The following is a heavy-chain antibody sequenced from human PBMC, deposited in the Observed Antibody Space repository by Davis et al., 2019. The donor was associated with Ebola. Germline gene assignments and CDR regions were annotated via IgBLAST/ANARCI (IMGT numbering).Heavy chain of an antibody. CDR2: ISWNSGSI. D-gene: IGHD1-26*01. CDR1: GFTFDDYA. V-gene: IGHV3-9*01. J-gene: IGHJ6*02. CDR3: ARDRVYSGSYYPFYYYYGMDV. Sequence: SLKISCAASGFTFDDYAMHWVRQAPGKGLEWVSGISWNSGSIGYADSVKGRFTISRDNAKNTLYLQMNSLRAEDTAVYYCARDRVYSGSYYPFYYYYGMDVWGQGTTVTVSS.